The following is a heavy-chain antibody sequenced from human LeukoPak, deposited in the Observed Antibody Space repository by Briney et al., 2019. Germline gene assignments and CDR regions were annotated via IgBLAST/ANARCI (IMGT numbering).Heavy chain of an antibody. V-gene: IGHV7-4-1*02. CDR2: INPNTGNP. Sequence: ASVKVSCKASGYTFTNYAMNWVRQAPGQGLEWMGWINPNTGNPAYAQGFTGRSVFSLDTSVTTTYLQISGLKAEDTAVYYCARAYQPLGGLSFPDSWGQGTLVTVSS. J-gene: IGHJ5*01. D-gene: IGHD3-16*02. CDR3: ARAYQPLGGLSFPDS. CDR1: GYTFTNYA.